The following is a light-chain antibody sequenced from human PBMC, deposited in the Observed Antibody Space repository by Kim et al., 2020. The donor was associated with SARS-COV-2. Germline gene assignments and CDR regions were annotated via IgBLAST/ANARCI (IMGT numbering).Light chain of an antibody. CDR1: KGLLHRNRNNY. J-gene: IGKJ1*01. V-gene: IGKV2-28*01. CDR2: LGS. CDR3: MQALQTPQT. Sequence: PASIARGTSKGLLHRNRNNYLDWYLQKPGQAPQLLISLGSNRASGVPDRFSGSGSGTDFTLKISRVEAEDVGVYYCMQALQTPQTFGQGTKVDIK.